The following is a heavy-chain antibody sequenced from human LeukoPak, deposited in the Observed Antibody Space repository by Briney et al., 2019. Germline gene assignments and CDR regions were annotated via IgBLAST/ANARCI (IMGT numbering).Heavy chain of an antibody. CDR1: GLSFYNAW. CDR2: IRSNSDGGTI. Sequence: PGGSLRLSCATSGLSFYNAWMNWVRQAPGKGLEWVGRIRSNSDGGTIDYAAPVKGRFTLSRDDSKDTLYLQMNSLQTEDTAVYYCATDFYDSTWGQGTLVTVSS. V-gene: IGHV3-15*07. CDR3: ATDFYDST. D-gene: IGHD3-22*01. J-gene: IGHJ5*02.